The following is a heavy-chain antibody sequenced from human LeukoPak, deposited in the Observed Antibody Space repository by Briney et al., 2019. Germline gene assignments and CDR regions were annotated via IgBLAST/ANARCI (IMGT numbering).Heavy chain of an antibody. CDR1: GFTFSSYG. CDR3: AKDVYYDSSGYYSGYYFDY. CDR2: ISGSGGST. D-gene: IGHD3-22*01. V-gene: IGHV3-23*01. J-gene: IGHJ4*02. Sequence: PGGSLRLSCAASGFTFSSYGMSWVRQAPGKGLEWVSAISGSGGSTYYADSVKGRFTISRDNSKNTLYLQMNSLRAEDTAVYYCAKDVYYDSSGYYSGYYFDYWGQGTLVTVSS.